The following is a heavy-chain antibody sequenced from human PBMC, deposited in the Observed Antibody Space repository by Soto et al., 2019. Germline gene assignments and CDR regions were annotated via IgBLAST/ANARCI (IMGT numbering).Heavy chain of an antibody. CDR2: INHSGST. V-gene: IGHV4-34*01. J-gene: IGHJ4*02. CDR3: GRDKSTGLIDY. CDR1: GGAFSGYY. Sequence: QVQLQQWGAGLLKPSETLSLTCAVYGGAFSGYYWTWIRQPPGTGLEWIGEINHSGSTDYNPSLRIRVTISIDTSKMLFSLKLTSGTAADSAVYYCGRDKSTGLIDYWGQGALVTVSS. D-gene: IGHD2-8*02.